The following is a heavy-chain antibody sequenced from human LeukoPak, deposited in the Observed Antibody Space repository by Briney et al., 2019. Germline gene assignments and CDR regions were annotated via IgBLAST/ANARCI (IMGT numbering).Heavy chain of an antibody. V-gene: IGHV4-34*01. J-gene: IGHJ5*02. CDR1: GGSFSGYY. CDR3: ARLVDFRPFDP. Sequence: PSETLSLTCAVYGGSFSGYYWSWIRQPPGKGLEWIGEINHSGSTNYNPSLKSRVTISVDTSKNQFSLKLSSVTAADTAVYYCARLVDFRPFDPWGQGTLVTVSS. CDR2: INHSGST. D-gene: IGHD2-21*01.